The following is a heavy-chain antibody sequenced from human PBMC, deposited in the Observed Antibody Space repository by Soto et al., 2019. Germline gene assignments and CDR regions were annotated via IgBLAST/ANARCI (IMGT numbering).Heavy chain of an antibody. Sequence: SETLSLACAVSGGSIRSGWDAGSWIRQPPGKGLEWIGYIYHSGVTYYNPSLKSRVTISVDRSKNQFSLKPSSVTAADTAVYYCARGARYCSSTSCDPPLFDPWGQGTLVTVPS. CDR1: GGSIRSGWDA. V-gene: IGHV4-30-2*01. CDR3: ARGARYCSSTSCDPPLFDP. D-gene: IGHD2-2*01. J-gene: IGHJ5*02. CDR2: IYHSGVT.